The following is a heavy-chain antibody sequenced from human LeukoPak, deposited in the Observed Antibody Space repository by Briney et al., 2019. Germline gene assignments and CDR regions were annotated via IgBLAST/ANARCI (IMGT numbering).Heavy chain of an antibody. CDR3: ARGGSIVVVVAATPFDY. D-gene: IGHD2-15*01. CDR2: IYHSGST. J-gene: IGHJ4*02. V-gene: IGHV4-4*02. Sequence: SGTLSLTCAVSGGSISSSNWWSWVRQPPGKGLEWIGEIYHSGSTNYNPSLKSRVTISVDTSKNQFSLKLSSVTAADTAVYYCARGGSIVVVVAATPFDYWGQGTLVTVSS. CDR1: GGSISSSNW.